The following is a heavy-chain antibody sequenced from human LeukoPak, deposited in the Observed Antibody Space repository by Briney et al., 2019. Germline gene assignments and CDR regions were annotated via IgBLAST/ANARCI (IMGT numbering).Heavy chain of an antibody. V-gene: IGHV1-8*01. J-gene: IGHJ5*02. CDR2: VHPNTGNT. CDR1: GYPFSTSE. D-gene: IGHD1-14*01. Sequence: ASVKVSCKTSGYPFSTSEINWVRQAAGQGLEWMGWVHPNTGNTAYAQRFQSRVTMTRDTSINTAYMELSSLTSNDTAVYFCTRGPRNDPWGQGTLVTVSS. CDR3: TRGPRNDP.